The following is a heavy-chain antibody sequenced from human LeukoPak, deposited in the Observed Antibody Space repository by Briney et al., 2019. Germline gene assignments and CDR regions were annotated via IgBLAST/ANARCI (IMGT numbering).Heavy chain of an antibody. CDR2: ISGSGSST. V-gene: IGHV3-23*01. J-gene: IGHJ4*02. CDR1: GFIFSDFG. Sequence: GGSLRLSCAASGFIFSDFGMNWVRQAPGKGLEWVSAISGSGSSTYYADSVKGRFTISRDNSKNTLFLQMNSLRVEDTAVYYCAKESSSSWPNWGQGALVTVSS. D-gene: IGHD6-13*01. CDR3: AKESSSSWPN.